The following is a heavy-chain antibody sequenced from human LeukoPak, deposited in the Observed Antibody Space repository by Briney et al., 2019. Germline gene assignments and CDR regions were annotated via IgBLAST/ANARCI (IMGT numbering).Heavy chain of an antibody. CDR3: SRAMRKSAAGIFYFDY. Sequence: SQTLTLTCAISGDSVSSNSATWNWIRQSPSRGLEWLGRTYYRSKWYNDYGVSVKSRITISPDTSKNQFSLQLKSVTPEDTAVYYCSRAMRKSAAGIFYFDYWGQGTLVTVSS. CDR1: GDSVSSNSAT. V-gene: IGHV6-1*01. D-gene: IGHD6-25*01. J-gene: IGHJ4*02. CDR2: TYYRSKWYN.